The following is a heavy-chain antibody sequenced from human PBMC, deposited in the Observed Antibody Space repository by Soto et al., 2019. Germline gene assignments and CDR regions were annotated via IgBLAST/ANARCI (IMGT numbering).Heavy chain of an antibody. CDR2: IIPILGIA. V-gene: IGHV1-69*02. J-gene: IGHJ6*02. D-gene: IGHD3-10*01. Sequence: SVKVSCKASGGTFSSYTISWVRQAPGQGLEWMGRIIPILGIANYAQKFQGRVTITADKSTSTAYMELSSLRSEDTAVYYCATSPFYGSGSPYYYYGMDVWGQGTTVTVSS. CDR1: GGTFSSYT. CDR3: ATSPFYGSGSPYYYYGMDV.